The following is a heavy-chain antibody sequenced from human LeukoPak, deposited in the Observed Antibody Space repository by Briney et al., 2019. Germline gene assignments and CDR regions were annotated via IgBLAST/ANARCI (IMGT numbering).Heavy chain of an antibody. CDR2: IYYSGST. CDR3: ARSGYSSSSFFAFDI. V-gene: IGHV4-31*03. Sequence: SETLSLTCTVSGGSVSSGGYYWSWIRQHPGKGLEWIGYIYYSGSTYYNPSHKSRVTISVDTSKNQFSLKLSSVTAADTAVYYCARSGYSSSSFFAFDIWGQGTMVTVSS. CDR1: GGSVSSGGYY. D-gene: IGHD6-6*01. J-gene: IGHJ3*02.